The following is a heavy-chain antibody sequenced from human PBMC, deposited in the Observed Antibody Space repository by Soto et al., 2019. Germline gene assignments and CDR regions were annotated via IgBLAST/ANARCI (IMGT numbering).Heavy chain of an antibody. Sequence: QVQLQESGPGLVKPSQTLSLTCTVSGGSISSGDYYWSWIRQPPGKGLEWIGYIYYSGSTYYNPSLMSRVTLSVDTSKNQISLKLSSVTAADTAVYYCARLKTLITMIMPEFDYWGQGTLVTVSS. V-gene: IGHV4-30-4*01. J-gene: IGHJ4*02. CDR3: ARLKTLITMIMPEFDY. CDR2: IYYSGST. D-gene: IGHD3-22*01. CDR1: GGSISSGDYY.